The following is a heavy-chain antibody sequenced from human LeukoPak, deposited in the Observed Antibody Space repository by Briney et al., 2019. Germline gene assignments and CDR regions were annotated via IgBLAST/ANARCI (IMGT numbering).Heavy chain of an antibody. CDR3: ARDSTTAAADLPEVDY. CDR1: GGSISSSSYY. J-gene: IGHJ4*02. V-gene: IGHV4-39*07. D-gene: IGHD6-13*01. Sequence: SETLSLTCTVSGGSISSSSYYWGWIRQPPGKGLEWIGSIYHSGSTYYNPSLKSRVTISVDTSKNQFSLKLSSVTAADTAVYYCARDSTTAAADLPEVDYWGQGTLVTVSS. CDR2: IYHSGST.